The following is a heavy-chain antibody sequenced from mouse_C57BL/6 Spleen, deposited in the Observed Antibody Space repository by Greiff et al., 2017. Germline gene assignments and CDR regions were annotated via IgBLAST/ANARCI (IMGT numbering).Heavy chain of an antibody. V-gene: IGHV5-9-1*02. CDR1: GFTFSSYA. D-gene: IGHD4-1*02. J-gene: IGHJ4*01. CDR2: ISSGGDYI. CDR3: TRPTGTRAMDY. Sequence: EVKLMESGEGLVKPGGSLKLSCAASGFTFSSYAMSWVRQTPEKRLEWVAYISSGGDYIYYADTVKGRFTISRDNARNTLYLQMSSLKSEDTAMYYCTRPTGTRAMDYWGQGTSVTVSS.